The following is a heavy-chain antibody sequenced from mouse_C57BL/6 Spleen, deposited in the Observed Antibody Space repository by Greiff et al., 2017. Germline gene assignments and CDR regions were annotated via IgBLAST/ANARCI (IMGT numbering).Heavy chain of an antibody. V-gene: IGHV10-3*01. CDR1: GFTFNTYA. J-gene: IGHJ4*01. CDR3: VVPSDYAMDY. CDR2: IRSKSSNYAT. Sequence: EVQVVESGGGLVQPKGSLKLSCAASGFTFNTYAMHWVRQAPGKGLEWVARIRSKSSNYATYYADSVKDRFTISRDDSQSMLYLQMNNLKTEDTAMYYCVVPSDYAMDYWGQGTSVTVAS. D-gene: IGHD2-10*02.